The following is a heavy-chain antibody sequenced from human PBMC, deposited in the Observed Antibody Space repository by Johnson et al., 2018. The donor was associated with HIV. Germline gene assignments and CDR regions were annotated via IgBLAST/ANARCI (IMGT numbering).Heavy chain of an antibody. D-gene: IGHD3-3*01. V-gene: IGHV3-11*04. CDR2: ISSSGSTI. CDR1: GFTFSDYY. Sequence: QVQLVESGGGLVKPGGSLRLSCAASGFTFSDYYMSWIRQAPGKGLAWVSYISSSGSTIYYEDSVKGRFTISRDNAKNTLYLQMNSLRAEDTAVYYCARDQAIFGVVLASDAFDIWGQGTMVTVSS. J-gene: IGHJ3*02. CDR3: ARDQAIFGVVLASDAFDI.